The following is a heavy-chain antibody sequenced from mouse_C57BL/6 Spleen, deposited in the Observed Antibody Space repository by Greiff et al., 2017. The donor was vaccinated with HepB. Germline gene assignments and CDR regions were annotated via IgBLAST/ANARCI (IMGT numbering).Heavy chain of an antibody. CDR1: GYAFTSYW. CDR3: ARITTVVAQDY. V-gene: IGHV1-55*01. CDR2: IYPGSGST. Sequence: QVQLQQPGAELVKPGASVKMSCKASGYAFTSYWITWVKQRPGQGLEWIGDIYPGSGSTNYNEKFKSKATLTVDTSSSTAYMQLSSLTSEDSAVYYCARITTVVAQDYWGQGTTLTVSS. J-gene: IGHJ2*01. D-gene: IGHD1-1*01.